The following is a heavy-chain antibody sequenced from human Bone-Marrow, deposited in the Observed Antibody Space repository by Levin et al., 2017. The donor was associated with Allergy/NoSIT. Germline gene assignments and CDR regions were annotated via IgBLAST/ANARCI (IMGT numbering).Heavy chain of an antibody. CDR2: ISGGGGTT. Sequence: PGGSLRLSCSASIMTFNTYAMNWVRQAPGKGLEWVSVISGGGGTTHYADSVKGRFTISRDNSKNTLYLEMNSLRAEDTAVYYCAKVTTGRLIDAFDAWGQGTMVTVSS. V-gene: IGHV3-23*01. CDR3: AKVTTGRLIDAFDA. J-gene: IGHJ3*01. CDR1: IMTFNTYA. D-gene: IGHD1-14*01.